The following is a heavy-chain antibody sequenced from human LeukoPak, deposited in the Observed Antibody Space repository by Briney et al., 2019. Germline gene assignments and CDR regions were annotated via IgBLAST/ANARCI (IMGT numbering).Heavy chain of an antibody. J-gene: IGHJ4*02. Sequence: GGSLRLSCAASGFTFISYAMHWVRQAPGKGLEGVAVISYDGSNKYYADSVKGRFTISRDNSKNTLNLQMNSLRAEDTAVYYCARGGIGDYFDYWGQGTLVTVSS. CDR1: GFTFISYA. V-gene: IGHV3-30-3*01. CDR2: ISYDGSNK. D-gene: IGHD3-16*01. CDR3: ARGGIGDYFDY.